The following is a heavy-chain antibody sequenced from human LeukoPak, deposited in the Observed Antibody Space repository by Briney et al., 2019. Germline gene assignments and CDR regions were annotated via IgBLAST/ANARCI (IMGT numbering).Heavy chain of an antibody. J-gene: IGHJ4*02. Sequence: GRCLRPSWPVSGPSFSKPFVDCVSQPPRDWRECVGRYRNKGKSYITEYDASVKGRFTISRDDSKNSLYLQMNSLKTEDTAVYYCVRVGSVAGSDYLDYWGQGTLVTVSS. D-gene: IGHD6-19*01. CDR1: GPSFSKPF. CDR3: VRVGSVAGSDYLDY. CDR2: YRNKGKSYIT. V-gene: IGHV3-72*01.